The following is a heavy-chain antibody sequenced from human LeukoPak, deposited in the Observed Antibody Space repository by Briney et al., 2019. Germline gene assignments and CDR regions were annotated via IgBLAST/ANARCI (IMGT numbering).Heavy chain of an antibody. CDR3: ARTHRLPYYMDV. CDR2: ISAFNGIT. Sequence: ASVKVSCKASDYTFSSYGISWVRQAPGQGLEWMGWISAFNGITNYAQKFQGRVTMTTDTSTSTAYMELRSLRSDDTAVYCCARTHRLPYYMDVWGRGTTVTISS. CDR1: DYTFSSYG. J-gene: IGHJ6*03. V-gene: IGHV1-18*01.